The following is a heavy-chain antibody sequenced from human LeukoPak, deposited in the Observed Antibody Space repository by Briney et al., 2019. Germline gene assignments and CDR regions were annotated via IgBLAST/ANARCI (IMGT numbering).Heavy chain of an antibody. D-gene: IGHD6-13*01. CDR2: INHSGST. CDR1: GGSFSGYY. J-gene: IGHJ3*02. Sequence: SETLSLTCAVYGGSFSGYYWSWIRQPPGKGLEWIGEINHSGSTNYNPSLKSRVTMSVDTSENQFSLKLSSVTAADTAVYYCAREDGSTWRALDIWGQGTMVTVSP. CDR3: AREDGSTWRALDI. V-gene: IGHV4-34*01.